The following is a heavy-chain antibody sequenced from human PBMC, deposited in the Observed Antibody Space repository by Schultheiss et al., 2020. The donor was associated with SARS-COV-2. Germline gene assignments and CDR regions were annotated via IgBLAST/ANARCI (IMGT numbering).Heavy chain of an antibody. CDR1: GFTVSSNY. V-gene: IGHV3-30*03. CDR2: ISYDVSNK. J-gene: IGHJ4*02. CDR3: AREGIAAAGIYYFDY. Sequence: GGSLRLSCAASGFTVSSNYMSWVRQAPGKGLEWVAVISYDVSNKYYADSVKGRFTISRDNSKNTLYLQMNSLRAEDTAVYYCAREGIAAAGIYYFDYWGQGTLVTVSS. D-gene: IGHD6-13*01.